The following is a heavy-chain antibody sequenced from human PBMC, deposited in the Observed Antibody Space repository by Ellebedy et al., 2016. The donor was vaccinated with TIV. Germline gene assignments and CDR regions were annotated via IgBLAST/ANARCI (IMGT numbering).Heavy chain of an antibody. CDR1: GFAFSGYA. D-gene: IGHD3-3*01. V-gene: IGHV3-20*04. CDR2: INWNGGST. CDR3: ARNLGSYYDFWSGSYV. J-gene: IGHJ3*01. Sequence: GESLKISXAASGFAFSGYAMSWVRQAPGKGLEWVSGINWNGGSTGYADSVKGRFTISRDNAKNSLHLQMNSLRAEDTALYYCARNLGSYYDFWSGSYVWGQGTMVTVSS.